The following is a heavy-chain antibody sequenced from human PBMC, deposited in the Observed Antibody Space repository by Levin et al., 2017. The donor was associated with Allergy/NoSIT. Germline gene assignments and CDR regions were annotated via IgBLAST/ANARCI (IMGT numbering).Heavy chain of an antibody. D-gene: IGHD3-16*02. J-gene: IGHJ4*02. Sequence: SETLSLTCAVYGGSLSGYYWSWIRQPPGKGLEWIGEINHSGSTTYNPSLKSRVTISVDTSKNQFPLRLSPVTAADTAVYYCASYRYGGLDYWGRGTLVIVSS. V-gene: IGHV4-34*01. CDR3: ASYRYGGLDY. CDR2: INHSGST. CDR1: GGSLSGYY.